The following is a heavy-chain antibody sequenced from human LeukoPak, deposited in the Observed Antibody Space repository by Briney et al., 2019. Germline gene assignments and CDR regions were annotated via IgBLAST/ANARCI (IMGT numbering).Heavy chain of an antibody. Sequence: SETLSLTCTVSGGSISSHYWNWIRQPPGKGLEWIGYIYYSGSTNYNPSLKSRVTISVDTSKNQFSLKLSSVTAADTAVYYCARETTVVTPGRSDVFDIWGQGTMVTVSS. CDR2: IYYSGST. J-gene: IGHJ3*02. CDR3: ARETTVVTPGRSDVFDI. V-gene: IGHV4-59*11. D-gene: IGHD4-23*01. CDR1: GGSISSHY.